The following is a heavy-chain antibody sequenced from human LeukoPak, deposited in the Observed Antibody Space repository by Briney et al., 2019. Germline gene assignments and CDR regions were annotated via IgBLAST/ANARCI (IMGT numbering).Heavy chain of an antibody. D-gene: IGHD1-26*01. Sequence: SETLSLTCTVSGGSISSSSYYWGWIRQPPGKGLEWIGSIYYSGSTYYSPSLKSRVTISVDTSKNQFSLKLSSVTAADTAVYYCASLRERSYYARGFDYWGQGTLVTVSS. CDR1: GGSISSSSYY. J-gene: IGHJ4*02. CDR3: ASLRERSYYARGFDY. CDR2: IYYSGST. V-gene: IGHV4-39*01.